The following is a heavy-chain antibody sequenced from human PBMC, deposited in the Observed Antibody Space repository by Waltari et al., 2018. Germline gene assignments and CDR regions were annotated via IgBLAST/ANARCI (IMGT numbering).Heavy chain of an antibody. D-gene: IGHD2-21*02. V-gene: IGHV3-33*01. CDR1: GFTFSSYG. CDR2: IWYDGSNK. Sequence: QVQLVESGGGVVQPGRSLRLSCAASGFTFSSYGMPWVRQAPGKGLEWVAVIWYDGSNKYYADSVKGRFTISRDNSKNTLYLQMNSLRAEDTAVYYCARCGGDCYYLDYWGQGTLVTVSS. J-gene: IGHJ4*02. CDR3: ARCGGDCYYLDY.